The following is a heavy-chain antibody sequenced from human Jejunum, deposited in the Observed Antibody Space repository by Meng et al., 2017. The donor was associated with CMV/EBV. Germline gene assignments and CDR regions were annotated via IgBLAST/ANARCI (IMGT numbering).Heavy chain of an antibody. CDR3: ASPLGILGIVDL. CDR1: GGSISSSSYY. Sequence: LQLQASGPGLVKPSETLSLTCTVSGGSISSSSYYWGWIRQPPGKGLEWIGSIYYSGSTYYNPSLKSRVTISVDTSKNQFSLKLSSVTAADTAVYYCASPLGILGIVDLWGRGTLVTVSS. D-gene: IGHD7-27*01. J-gene: IGHJ2*01. CDR2: IYYSGST. V-gene: IGHV4-39*01.